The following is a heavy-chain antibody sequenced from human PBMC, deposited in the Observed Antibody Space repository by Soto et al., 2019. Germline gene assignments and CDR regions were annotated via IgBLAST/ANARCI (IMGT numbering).Heavy chain of an antibody. V-gene: IGHV4-31*03. CDR3: ARAQDYYGSGALLDY. J-gene: IGHJ4*02. CDR1: CGSIRSWGYY. CDR2: IYYSGST. Sequence: TPSPPRPFFCGSIRSWGYYWRWVRPPPGKGLEWIGYIYYSGSTYYNPSLKSRVTISVDTSKNQFSLKLSSVTAADTAVYYCARAQDYYGSGALLDYWGQGTLVTVSS. D-gene: IGHD3-10*01.